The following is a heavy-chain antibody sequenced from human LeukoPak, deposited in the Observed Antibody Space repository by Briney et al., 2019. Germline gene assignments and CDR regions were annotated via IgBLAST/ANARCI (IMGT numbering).Heavy chain of an antibody. CDR2: IYSRGTT. J-gene: IGHJ4*02. D-gene: IGHD3-10*01. CDR1: GGSISNYY. V-gene: IGHV4-4*09. Sequence: SETLSLTCSVSGGSISNYYWSRVRQPPGKGLEWIGYIYSRGTTKYNPSLMGRVTISVDTSKNQFSLELTSVTAADTAVYYCARLGTNYWGQGTLVTVSS. CDR3: ARLGTNY.